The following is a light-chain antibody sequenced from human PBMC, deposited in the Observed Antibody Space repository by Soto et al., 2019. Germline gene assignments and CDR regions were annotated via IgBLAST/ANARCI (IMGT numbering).Light chain of an antibody. J-gene: IGKJ4*01. CDR1: QDISNF. V-gene: IGKV1-33*01. Sequence: DIQMTQSPSSLSASVGDRVTMTCQASQDISNFLNWYRQKPGEAPNLLIYDASTLEAGVPFRFTGSGSGSYFSFTISSLQPEDVATYYCQQYKSLPLTFGGGTKVDIK. CDR3: QQYKSLPLT. CDR2: DAS.